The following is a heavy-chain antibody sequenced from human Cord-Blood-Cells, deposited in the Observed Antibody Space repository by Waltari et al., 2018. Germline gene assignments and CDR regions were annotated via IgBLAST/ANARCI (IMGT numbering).Heavy chain of an antibody. CDR3: ASRPIYDFWRGYFDY. Sequence: QVQLVQSGAEVKKPGASVKVSCKVSGYPLPELPMHWVPQAPGKGLEWMGGFDPEDGETIYAQKFQGRVTMTEDTSTDTAYMELSSLRSEDTAVYYCASRPIYDFWRGYFDYWGQGTLVTVSS. CDR2: FDPEDGET. CDR1: GYPLPELP. J-gene: IGHJ4*02. V-gene: IGHV1-24*01. D-gene: IGHD3-3*01.